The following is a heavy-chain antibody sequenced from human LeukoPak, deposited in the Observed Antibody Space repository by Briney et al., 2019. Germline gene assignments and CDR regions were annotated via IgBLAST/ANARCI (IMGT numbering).Heavy chain of an antibody. V-gene: IGHV3-30*02. J-gene: IGHJ4*02. CDR3: AREGGTVVVGRFDY. CDR2: IQTDGSDK. D-gene: IGHD2-2*01. Sequence: PGGSLRLSCAASGIDFRASGMHWVRQAPGTGLEWATFIQTDGSDKYYAASVAGRFTISRDNSKNTVYLHMNSLRPDDTALYYCAREGGTVVVGRFDYWGQGTLVTVSS. CDR1: GIDFRASG.